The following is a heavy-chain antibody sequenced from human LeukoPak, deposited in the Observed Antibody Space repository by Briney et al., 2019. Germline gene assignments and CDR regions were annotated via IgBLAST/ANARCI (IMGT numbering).Heavy chain of an antibody. V-gene: IGHV3-30*03. J-gene: IGHJ4*02. D-gene: IGHD3-10*01. Sequence: PGGSLRLSCAASGFTFSSYGMHWVRQAPGKGLEWVAVISYDGSNKYYADSVKGRFTISRDNSKNTLYLQMNSLRAEDTAVYYCATGEVMGYWGQGTLVTVSS. CDR2: ISYDGSNK. CDR3: ATGEVMGY. CDR1: GFTFSSYG.